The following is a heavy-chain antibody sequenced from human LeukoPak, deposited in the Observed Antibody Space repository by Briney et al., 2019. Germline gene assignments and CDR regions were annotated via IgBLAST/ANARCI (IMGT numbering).Heavy chain of an antibody. CDR3: AREIGGGHHYFEH. D-gene: IGHD1-26*01. CDR1: GFTVGSST. J-gene: IGHJ4*02. Sequence: GGSLRLSCAGSGFTVGSSTMSWVRQAPGKGLEWVSNFYSDALDGITNYADSVKGRFTISRDNSQNTLYLQTNSLRVEDTATYYCAREIGGGHHYFEHWGQGTVVTVSS. CDR2: FYSDALDGIT. V-gene: IGHV3-53*01.